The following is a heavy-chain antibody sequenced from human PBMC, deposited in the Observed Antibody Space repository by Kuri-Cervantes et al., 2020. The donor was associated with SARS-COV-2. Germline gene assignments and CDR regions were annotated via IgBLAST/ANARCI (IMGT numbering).Heavy chain of an antibody. Sequence: ASAKVSCKVSGYTLAELSMHWVRQAPGKGLEWMGSFDPADGETIYAHNFQVRFTIAEVTSTDTAYMELSSLRSEDTAVYYCARDPMSGASSGYYYHPYYFDYWGQGTLVTVAS. CDR3: ARDPMSGASSGYYYHPYYFDY. CDR2: FDPADGET. J-gene: IGHJ4*01. D-gene: IGHD3-22*01. V-gene: IGHV1-24*01. CDR1: GYTLAELS.